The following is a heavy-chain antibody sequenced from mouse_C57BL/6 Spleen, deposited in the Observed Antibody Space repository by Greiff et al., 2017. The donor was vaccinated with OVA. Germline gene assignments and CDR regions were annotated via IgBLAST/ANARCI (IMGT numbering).Heavy chain of an antibody. Sequence: EVQLQQSGAELVRPGASVKLSCTASGFNITDDYMHWVKQRPEQGLEWIGWIDPENGDTEYASKFQGKATITADTSSNTAFLQLSSLTSEDTAVYYCTTRDYGFDYWGQGTTLTVSS. D-gene: IGHD2-4*01. CDR3: TTRDYGFDY. J-gene: IGHJ2*01. CDR1: GFNITDDY. CDR2: IDPENGDT. V-gene: IGHV14-4*01.